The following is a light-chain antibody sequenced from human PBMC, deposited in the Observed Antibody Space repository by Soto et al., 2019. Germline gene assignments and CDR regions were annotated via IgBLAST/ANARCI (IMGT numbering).Light chain of an antibody. Sequence: DIQMTQSPASLSASIGDTVTIACRASQNIAIYLNWYQHKPGTVPKLLIYAASGLQTGVPSRFSGSGSGTDFSLTISSLQPEDFATYYCQQSRTPPWTFGQGTKVDIK. CDR1: QNIAIY. CDR2: AAS. V-gene: IGKV1-39*01. J-gene: IGKJ1*01. CDR3: QQSRTPPWT.